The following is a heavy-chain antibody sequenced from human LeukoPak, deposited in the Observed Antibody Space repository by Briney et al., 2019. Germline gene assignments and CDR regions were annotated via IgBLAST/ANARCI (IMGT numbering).Heavy chain of an antibody. CDR1: GFTFGDYA. V-gene: IGHV3-49*04. J-gene: IGHJ4*02. D-gene: IGHD1-1*01. Sequence: PGGSLRLSCTASGFTFGDYAMSWVRQARGKGREWVGFIRSKAYGGTTEYAASVKGRFTISRDDSKSIAYLQMNSLKTEDTAVYYCTREGENWSPEVPYFDYWGQGTLVTVSS. CDR2: IRSKAYGGTT. CDR3: TREGENWSPEVPYFDY.